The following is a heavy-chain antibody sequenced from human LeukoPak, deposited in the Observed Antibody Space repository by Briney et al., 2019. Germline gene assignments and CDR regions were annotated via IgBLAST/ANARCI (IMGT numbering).Heavy chain of an antibody. CDR2: IDTNTGNP. CDR1: GYTFTSYA. D-gene: IGHD6-6*01. Sequence: ASVKVSCKASGYTFTSYAMNWVRQAPGQGLEWMGWIDTNTGNPTYAQGFTGRFVFSLDTSVSTAYLQISNLKAEDTAVYYCARLPSSIAARRDYWGQGTLVTVSS. J-gene: IGHJ4*02. CDR3: ARLPSSIAARRDY. V-gene: IGHV7-4-1*02.